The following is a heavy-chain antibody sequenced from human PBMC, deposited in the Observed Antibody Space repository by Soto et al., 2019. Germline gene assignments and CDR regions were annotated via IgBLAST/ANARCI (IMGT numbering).Heavy chain of an antibody. D-gene: IGHD7-27*01. CDR1: GYTFTSYD. V-gene: IGHV1-8*01. J-gene: IGHJ6*02. CDR2: MNPNSGNT. Sequence: QVQLVQSGAEVKKPGASVKVSCKASGYTFTSYDINWVRQATGQGLEWMGWMNPNSGNTGYAQKFQGRVTMTRNTSISTAYMELSSLRSEDTAVNYCASLPWANYYYYGMDVWGQGTTVTVSS. CDR3: ASLPWANYYYYGMDV.